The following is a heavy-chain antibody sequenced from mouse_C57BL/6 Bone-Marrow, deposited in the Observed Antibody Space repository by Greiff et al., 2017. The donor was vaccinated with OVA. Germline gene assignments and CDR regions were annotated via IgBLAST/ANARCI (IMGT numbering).Heavy chain of an antibody. J-gene: IGHJ2*01. D-gene: IGHD3-2*02. CDR1: GYTFTDYN. Sequence: VQLQQSGPELVKPGASVKMSCKASGYTFTDYNMHWVKQSHGKSLEWIGYINPNNGGTSYNQKFKGKATLTVNKSSSTAYMELRSLTSEDSAVYYCARSQLRLDYFGYWGHVTTLTVSS. CDR3: ARSQLRLDYFGY. V-gene: IGHV1-22*01. CDR2: INPNNGGT.